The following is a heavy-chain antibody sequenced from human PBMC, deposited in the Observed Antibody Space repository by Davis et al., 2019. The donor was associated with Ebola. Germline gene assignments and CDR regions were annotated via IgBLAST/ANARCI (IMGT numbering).Heavy chain of an antibody. J-gene: IGHJ4*02. V-gene: IGHV1-69*04. Sequence: SVKVSCKASGGSFTSDVTSWVRQAPGQGLEWMGRIIPILGISNYAKKFQDRLTITADKSTNTAYMELSSLRSEDTAVYFCARDGCSNISCYPGDYWGQGTLVSVSS. CDR2: IIPILGIS. CDR3: ARDGCSNISCYPGDY. CDR1: GGSFTSDV. D-gene: IGHD2-2*01.